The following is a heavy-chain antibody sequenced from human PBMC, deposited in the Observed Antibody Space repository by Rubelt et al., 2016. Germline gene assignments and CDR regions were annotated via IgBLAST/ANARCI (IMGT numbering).Heavy chain of an antibody. CDR1: GFTFSSYW. Sequence: EVQLVESGGSEVRPGGSLRLSCAASGFTFSSYWMHWVRQAPGKGLVWVSRVKHDGSSTSYADSVKGRFTISRENAKNTLYLQMNSLGAEDTAVYYCASGSWGFYWGQGILVTVSS. CDR2: VKHDGSST. D-gene: IGHD3-16*01. V-gene: IGHV3-74*02. CDR3: ASGSWGFY. J-gene: IGHJ4*02.